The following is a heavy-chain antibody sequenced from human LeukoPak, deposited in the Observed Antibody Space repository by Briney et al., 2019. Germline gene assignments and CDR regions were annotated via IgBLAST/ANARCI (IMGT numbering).Heavy chain of an antibody. J-gene: IGHJ4*02. CDR2: ISSSSSYI. Sequence: GGSLRLSCTASGFSFMSYNKNWVRQAPGKRPEWVSSISSSSSYIYYADSVKGRFTISRDNAKNSLYLQMNSLRAEDTALYYCARGASRADYWGQGTLVTVSS. V-gene: IGHV3-21*01. CDR3: ARGASRADY. CDR1: GFSFMSYN.